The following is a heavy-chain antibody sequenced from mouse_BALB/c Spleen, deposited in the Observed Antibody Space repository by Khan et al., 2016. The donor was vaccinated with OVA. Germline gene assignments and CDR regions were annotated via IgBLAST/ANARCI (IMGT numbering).Heavy chain of an antibody. CDR3: TTDRNYYGSSFYFDY. Sequence: EVELVESGGGLVKPGGSLRLSCEAVGFTFSSYSMSWVRQTPEKRLEWVATITSGGSYTYYPDSVQDRFTISRDNAKNTLYLQMSSLKSEDTAIYYCTTDRNYYGSSFYFDYWGQGTTLTVSS. CDR1: GFTFSSYS. J-gene: IGHJ2*01. D-gene: IGHD1-1*01. CDR2: ITSGGSYT. V-gene: IGHV5-6-4*01.